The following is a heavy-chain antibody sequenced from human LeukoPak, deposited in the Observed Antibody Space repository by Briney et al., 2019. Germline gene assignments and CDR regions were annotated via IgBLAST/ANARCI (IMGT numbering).Heavy chain of an antibody. CDR2: ISASGVST. CDR3: AKEYGPGSYYYDY. V-gene: IGHV3-23*01. Sequence: GGSLRLSCAASGFTFSTYAMTWVRQAPGKGLEWVSGISASGVSTHYADSVKGRFTISRGNSKNTLYLQMNSLRAEDMAVYYCAKEYGPGSYYYDYWGQGTLVTVSP. D-gene: IGHD3-10*01. CDR1: GFTFSTYA. J-gene: IGHJ4*02.